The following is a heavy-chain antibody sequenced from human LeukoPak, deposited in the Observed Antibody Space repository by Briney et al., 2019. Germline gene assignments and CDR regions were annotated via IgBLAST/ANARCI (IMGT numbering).Heavy chain of an antibody. Sequence: GGSLRLSCAASGFTFSSYGMHWVRQAPGKGLEWVAVISYDGSNKYYADSVKGRFTISRDNSNNTLYLQMNSLRAEDSAIYYCARDTGYYYDSSGYAPFDYWGQGTLVTVSS. J-gene: IGHJ4*02. CDR1: GFTFSSYG. V-gene: IGHV3-30*03. D-gene: IGHD3-22*01. CDR2: ISYDGSNK. CDR3: ARDTGYYYDSSGYAPFDY.